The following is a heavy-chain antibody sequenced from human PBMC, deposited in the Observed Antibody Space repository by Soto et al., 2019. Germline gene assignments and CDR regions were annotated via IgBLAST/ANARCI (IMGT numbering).Heavy chain of an antibody. J-gene: IGHJ4*02. CDR1: GYTFNTYD. Sequence: QVQLEQSGAEVKKPGASVMVSCKASGYTFNTYDINWVRQATGQGLEWMGWMNPNSGNAGYAQKFQGRVAMTRDTSTSTAYMELSSLTSEDTAVYYCPRGWGRWPHEKPGDYWGQGTLVTVSS. CDR2: MNPNSGNA. V-gene: IGHV1-8*01. CDR3: PRGWGRWPHEKPGDY. D-gene: IGHD3-16*01.